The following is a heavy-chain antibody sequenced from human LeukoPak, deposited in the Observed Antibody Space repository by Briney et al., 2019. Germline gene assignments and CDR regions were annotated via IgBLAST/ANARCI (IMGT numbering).Heavy chain of an antibody. CDR3: ARHRLSPSDKSETS. D-gene: IGHD3-16*02. CDR2: ISGSGGST. Sequence: GWSLRLSFAASGFTLSSYAMSWVRQAPGKGLEWVAAISGSGGSTDYADSVKARFIISRENSKNTLYLQMNSLRAEDTAEYYFARHRLSPSDKSETSWGQGTLVTVSS. J-gene: IGHJ4*02. CDR1: GFTLSSYA. V-gene: IGHV3-23*01.